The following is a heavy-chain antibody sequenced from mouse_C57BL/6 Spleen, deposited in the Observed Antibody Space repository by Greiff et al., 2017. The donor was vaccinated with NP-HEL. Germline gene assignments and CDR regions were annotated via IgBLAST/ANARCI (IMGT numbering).Heavy chain of an antibody. CDR1: GFTFSDYG. CDR3: ARADRGYYFDY. Sequence: EVQLVESGGGLVKPGGSLKLSCAASGFTFSDYGMHWVRQAPEKGLEWVAYISSGSSTIYYADTVKGRFTISRDNAKNTLFLQMTSLRSEDTAMYYCARADRGYYFDYWGQGTTLTVSS. D-gene: IGHD3-3*01. V-gene: IGHV5-17*01. J-gene: IGHJ2*01. CDR2: ISSGSSTI.